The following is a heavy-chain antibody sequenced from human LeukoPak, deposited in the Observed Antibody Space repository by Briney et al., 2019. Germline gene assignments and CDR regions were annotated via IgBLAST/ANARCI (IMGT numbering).Heavy chain of an antibody. CDR1: GFTFSTYA. V-gene: IGHV3-23*01. CDR3: AKAPPVLKPIAS. J-gene: IGHJ4*02. CDR2: IGSRT. D-gene: IGHD1-14*01. Sequence: GGSLRLSCAASGFTFSTYAMNWVRQAPGKGLEWVSAIGSRTYYADSVNGGFTISRANSKNTLYLQMNSLRAGDTAIYYCAKAPPVLKPIASWGQGTLVTVSS.